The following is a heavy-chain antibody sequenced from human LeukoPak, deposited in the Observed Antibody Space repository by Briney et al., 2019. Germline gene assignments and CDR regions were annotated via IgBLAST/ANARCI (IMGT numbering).Heavy chain of an antibody. D-gene: IGHD3-22*01. V-gene: IGHV4-59*01. CDR3: ARSDYYDSCGYYSVDY. CDR2: IYYSGST. J-gene: IGHJ4*02. CDR1: GGSISSYY. Sequence: PSETLSLTCTVSGGSISSYYWSWIRQPPGKGLEWIGYIYYSGSTNYNPSLKSRVTISVDTSKNQFSLKLSSVTAADTAVYYCARSDYYDSCGYYSVDYWGQGTLVTVSS.